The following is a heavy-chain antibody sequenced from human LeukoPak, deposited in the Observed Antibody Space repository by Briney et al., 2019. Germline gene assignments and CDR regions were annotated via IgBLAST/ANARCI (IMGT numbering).Heavy chain of an antibody. Sequence: GGSLRLSCAASGFTFSSYKMNWVRQAPGKGLEWVSYISSSGSTIYYADSVKGRFTISRDNAKNSLYLQMNSLRAEDTAVYYCAREGSSGSYYYGMDVWGQGTTVTVSS. CDR3: AREGSSGSYYYGMDV. J-gene: IGHJ6*02. D-gene: IGHD3-22*01. V-gene: IGHV3-48*03. CDR1: GFTFSSYK. CDR2: ISSSGSTI.